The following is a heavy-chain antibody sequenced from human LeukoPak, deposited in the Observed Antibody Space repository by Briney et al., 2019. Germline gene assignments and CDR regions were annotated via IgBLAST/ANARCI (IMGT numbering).Heavy chain of an antibody. CDR2: IYPGDSDT. J-gene: IGHJ4*02. CDR3: ARHCSGGSCYGRDLDY. D-gene: IGHD2-15*01. CDR1: GYSFTSYW. Sequence: GESLKISCKGSGYSFTSYWIGWVRQMPGKGLEWMGIIYPGDSDTRYSPSFQGQVTISADKSISTAYLQWSSLKASDTAMYYCARHCSGGSCYGRDLDYWGQGTLVTVSS. V-gene: IGHV5-51*01.